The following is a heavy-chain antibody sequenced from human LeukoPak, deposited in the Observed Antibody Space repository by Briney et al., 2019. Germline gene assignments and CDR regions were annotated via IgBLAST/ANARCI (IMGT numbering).Heavy chain of an antibody. CDR2: INHSGST. Sequence: SETLSLTCAVYGGSFSGYYRSWIRQPPGKGLEWIGEINHSGSTNYNPSLKSRVTIPVDTSKNQFSLKLSSVTAADTAVYYCARGPLRGWFDPWGQGTLVTVSS. CDR3: ARGPLRGWFDP. J-gene: IGHJ5*02. D-gene: IGHD5-12*01. V-gene: IGHV4-34*01. CDR1: GGSFSGYY.